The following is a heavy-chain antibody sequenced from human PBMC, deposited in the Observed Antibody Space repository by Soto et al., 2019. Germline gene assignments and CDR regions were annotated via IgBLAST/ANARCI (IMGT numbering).Heavy chain of an antibody. J-gene: IGHJ4*02. CDR3: ARARGPIVEGHFDY. V-gene: IGHV1-2*04. D-gene: IGHD1-26*01. CDR1: GYTFTGYY. Sequence: QVQLVQSGAEVKKPGASVKVSCKASGYTFTGYYMHWVRQAPGQGLAWMGWINPNSGGTNYAQKFQGWVTMTRDTSISTAYMELSRLRSDDTAVYYCARARGPIVEGHFDYWGQGTLVTVSS. CDR2: INPNSGGT.